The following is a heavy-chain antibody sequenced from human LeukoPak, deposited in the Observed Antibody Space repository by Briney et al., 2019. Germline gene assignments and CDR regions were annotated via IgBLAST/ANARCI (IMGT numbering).Heavy chain of an antibody. Sequence: PSETLSLTCTVSGGSISGSSYYWGWIRQPPGKGLEWIGSIYYSGSTYYNPSLKSRVTISVDTSKNQFSLRLTSVTAADTALYYCARHVDMPTTGLGDWGQGTLVTVSS. CDR3: ARHVDMPTTGLGD. J-gene: IGHJ4*02. CDR1: GGSISGSSYY. CDR2: IYYSGST. V-gene: IGHV4-39*01. D-gene: IGHD5-24*01.